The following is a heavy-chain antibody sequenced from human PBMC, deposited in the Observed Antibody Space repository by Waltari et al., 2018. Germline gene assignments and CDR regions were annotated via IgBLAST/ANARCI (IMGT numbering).Heavy chain of an antibody. CDR2: ITPIFGTA. J-gene: IGHJ4*02. Sequence: QVQLVQSGAEVKKPGSSVKVSCKASGGTFSSYAISWVRQALGQGLEWMGGITPIFGTAISAQKFQGRVTITADESTSTAYMELNSLRAEDTAVYYCAAIPSMSGNDFWGQGTLVTVSS. CDR3: AAIPSMSGNDF. V-gene: IGHV1-69*01. D-gene: IGHD3-3*01. CDR1: GGTFSSYA.